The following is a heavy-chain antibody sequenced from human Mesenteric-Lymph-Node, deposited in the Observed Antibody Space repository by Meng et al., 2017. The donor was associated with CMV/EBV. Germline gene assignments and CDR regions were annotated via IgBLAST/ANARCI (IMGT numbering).Heavy chain of an antibody. Sequence: GALRLSCAASGFTFSSYSMNWVRQAPGKGLEWVSSISGSGSYISYADSVKGRFTLSRDNVINSLYLQMNSLRAEDTAMYYCVRDYVSGGIIDVWGLGSTVTVSS. CDR1: GFTFSSYS. D-gene: IGHD3-10*02. J-gene: IGHJ6*02. CDR3: VRDYVSGGIIDV. CDR2: ISGSGSYI. V-gene: IGHV3-21*06.